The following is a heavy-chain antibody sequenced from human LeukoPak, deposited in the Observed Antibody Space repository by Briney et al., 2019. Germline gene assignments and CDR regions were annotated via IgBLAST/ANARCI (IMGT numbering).Heavy chain of an antibody. CDR2: INHSGST. CDR1: GGSFSGYY. V-gene: IGHV4-34*01. Sequence: SETLSLTCAVYGGSFSGYYWSWIRQPPGKGLEWIGEINHSGSTNYNPSLKSRVTISVDTSKNQFSLKLSSVTAADTAVYYCARVSSGSYYQGNYFDYWGQGTLVTVSS. CDR3: ARVSSGSYYQGNYFDY. J-gene: IGHJ4*02. D-gene: IGHD1-26*01.